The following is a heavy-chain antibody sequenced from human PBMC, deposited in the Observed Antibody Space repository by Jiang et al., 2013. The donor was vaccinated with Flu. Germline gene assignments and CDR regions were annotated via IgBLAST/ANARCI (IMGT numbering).Heavy chain of an antibody. V-gene: IGHV3-30-3*01. D-gene: IGHD3-22*01. CDR1: GFTFSSYA. Sequence: AASGFTFSSYAMHWVRQAPGKGLEWVAVISYDGSNKYYADSVKGRFTISRDNSKNTLYLQMNSLRAEDTAVYYCARDLYPSYDSSGYGYWGQGALVTVSS. J-gene: IGHJ4*02. CDR3: ARDLYPSYDSSGYGY. CDR2: ISYDGSNK.